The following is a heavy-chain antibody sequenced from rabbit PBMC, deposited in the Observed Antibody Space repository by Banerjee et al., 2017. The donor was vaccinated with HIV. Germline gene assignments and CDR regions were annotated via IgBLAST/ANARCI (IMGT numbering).Heavy chain of an antibody. V-gene: IGHV1S45*01. CDR3: ARDLAGVIGWNFNL. Sequence: QEQLKESEGGLVQPGGSLKLSCKASGFDFSNYYINWVRQAPGKGLEWIGCINSSSRNVVYASWATCRFTISKTSSTTVTLQMTSLTAADTATYLCARDLAGVIGWNFNLWGPGTLVTVS. J-gene: IGHJ4*01. CDR2: INSSSRNV. CDR1: GFDFSNYY. D-gene: IGHD4-1*01.